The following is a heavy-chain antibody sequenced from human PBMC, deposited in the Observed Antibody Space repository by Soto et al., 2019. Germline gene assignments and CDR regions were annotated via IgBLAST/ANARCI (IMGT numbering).Heavy chain of an antibody. D-gene: IGHD2-15*01. Sequence: SVKVSCMASGSTFSSYAISWVRQARGQGLEWMGGIIPIFGTANYAQKFQGRVAVTADENKSTGYVELSSQIAVDTPMFYDAGNNIVVVVAGAKDYDYGMDVWGQGTTVTVSS. CDR3: AGNNIVVVVAGAKDYDYGMDV. J-gene: IGHJ6*02. CDR1: GSTFSSYA. V-gene: IGHV1-69*13. CDR2: IIPIFGTA.